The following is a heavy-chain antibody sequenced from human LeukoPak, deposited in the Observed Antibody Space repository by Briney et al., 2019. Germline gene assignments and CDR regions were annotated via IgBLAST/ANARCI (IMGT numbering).Heavy chain of an antibody. V-gene: IGHV3-15*01. CDR2: ITSKTDGGTT. Sequence: GGSLRLSCAASGFTFSNAWMSWVRQAPGKGLEWVGRITSKTDGGTTEYAAPVKDRFTISRDDSINTLFLQMDSLTTEDTAVYYCATDLQWELRGDSWGQGTLVTVSS. CDR3: ATDLQWELRGDS. D-gene: IGHD1-26*01. J-gene: IGHJ4*02. CDR1: GFTFSNAW.